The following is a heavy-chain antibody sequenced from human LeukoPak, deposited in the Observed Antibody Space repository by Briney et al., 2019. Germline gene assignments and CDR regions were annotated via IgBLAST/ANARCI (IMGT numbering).Heavy chain of an antibody. Sequence: ETLSLTCTVSGYSISSGYYWGWIRQPPGKGLEWIGSLYHSGSTYYNPSLKSRVTISIDTSKNQFSLKLSSVTAADTAVYYCARSGTGLLRYYFGYWGQGTLITVSS. CDR3: ARSGTGLLRYYFGY. CDR1: GYSISSGYY. J-gene: IGHJ4*02. D-gene: IGHD3-22*01. V-gene: IGHV4-38-2*02. CDR2: LYHSGST.